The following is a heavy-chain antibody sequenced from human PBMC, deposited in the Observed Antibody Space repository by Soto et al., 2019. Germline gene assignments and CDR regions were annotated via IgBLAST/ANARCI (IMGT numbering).Heavy chain of an antibody. CDR1: GYTLTELS. D-gene: IGHD3-22*01. CDR3: ATRGETYYYDSSGYLGAFDI. V-gene: IGHV1-24*01. Sequence: ASVKVSCKFSGYTLTELSMHWVRQAPGKGLEWMGGFDPEDGETIYAQKFQGRVTMTEDTSTDTAYMELSSLRSEDTAVYYCATRGETYYYDSSGYLGAFDIRGQGTMVTVSS. J-gene: IGHJ3*02. CDR2: FDPEDGET.